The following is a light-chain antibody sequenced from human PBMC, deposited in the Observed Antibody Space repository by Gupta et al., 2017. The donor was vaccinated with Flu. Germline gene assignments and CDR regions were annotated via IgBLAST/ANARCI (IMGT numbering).Light chain of an antibody. CDR3: SSDTSSDTFV. J-gene: IGLJ1*01. CDR1: SSDVGTYNR. Sequence: SVTISCTGTSSDVGTYNRVSWYQQPPATAPNLIIYEVSKRPAGVPVRFSGSKSGHTASLTISGRQGEDEADYYCSSDTSSDTFVFGTGTKVTVL. V-gene: IGLV2-18*02. CDR2: EVS.